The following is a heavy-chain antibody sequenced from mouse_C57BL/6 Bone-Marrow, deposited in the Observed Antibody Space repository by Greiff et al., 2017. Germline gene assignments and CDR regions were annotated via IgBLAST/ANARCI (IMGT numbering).Heavy chain of an antibody. Sequence: EVKVEESGGGLVQPGGSMKLSCVASGFTFSNYWMNWVRQSPEKGLEWVAQIRLKSDNYATHYAESVKGRFTISRDDSKSSVYLQMNNLRAEDTGIYYCTGALGFDYWGQGTTLTVSS. CDR2: IRLKSDNYAT. J-gene: IGHJ2*01. V-gene: IGHV6-3*01. CDR1: GFTFSNYW. D-gene: IGHD4-1*01. CDR3: TGALGFDY.